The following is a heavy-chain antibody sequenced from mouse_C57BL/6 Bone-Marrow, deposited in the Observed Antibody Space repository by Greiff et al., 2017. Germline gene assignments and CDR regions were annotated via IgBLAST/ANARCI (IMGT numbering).Heavy chain of an antibody. Sequence: VQLQESGPELVKPGASVKISCKAFGYAFSSSWMNWVKQRPGKGLEWIGRIYPGDGDTNYNGKFKGKATLTADKSSSTAYMQLSSLTSADSAVYFCARFYYDYEGYWYFDVGGTGTTVTVSA. V-gene: IGHV1-82*01. CDR2: IYPGDGDT. CDR3: ARFYYDYEGYWYFDV. CDR1: GYAFSSSW. J-gene: IGHJ1*03. D-gene: IGHD2-4*01.